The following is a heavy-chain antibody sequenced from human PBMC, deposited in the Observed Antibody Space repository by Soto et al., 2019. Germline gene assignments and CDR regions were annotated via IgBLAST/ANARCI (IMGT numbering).Heavy chain of an antibody. CDR2: FIPIFVSA. Sequence: SVKVSCKASGGTVSSYAITWVRQAPGKGLEWMGVFIPIFVSAHYAPKFRGRITITADESTSTAYMELSGLTSEDTAIYYCARDVSSDTTGFRGYDLWGQGTQVTVSS. V-gene: IGHV1-69*13. J-gene: IGHJ4*02. CDR1: GGTVSSYA. D-gene: IGHD3-10*01. CDR3: ARDVSSDTTGFRGYDL.